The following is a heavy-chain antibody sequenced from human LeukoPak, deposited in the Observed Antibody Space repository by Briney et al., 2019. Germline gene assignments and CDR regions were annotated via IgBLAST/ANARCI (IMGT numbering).Heavy chain of an antibody. CDR3: ATQSKYYDILTGYRDYYYYGMDV. V-gene: IGHV4-39*01. J-gene: IGHJ6*02. CDR1: GGSISSSSYY. CDR2: IYYSGST. D-gene: IGHD3-9*01. Sequence: SETLSLTCTVSGGSISSSSYYWGWIRQPPGKGLEWIGSIYYSGSTYYNPSLKSRVTISVDTSKNQFSLKLSSVTAADTAVYYCATQSKYYDILTGYRDYYYYGMDVWGQGTTVTVSS.